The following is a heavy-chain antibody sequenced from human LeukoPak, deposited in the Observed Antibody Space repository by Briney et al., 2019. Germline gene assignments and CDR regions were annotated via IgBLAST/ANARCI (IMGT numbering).Heavy chain of an antibody. Sequence: ASVKVSCKASGYTFTSYAMNWVRQTPGQGLEWMGWINTNTGNPTYAQGFTGRFVFSLDTPVSTAYLQISSLKAEDTAVYYCARDPVTMVRGVITRYFDYWGQGTLVTVSS. CDR1: GYTFTSYA. D-gene: IGHD3-10*01. J-gene: IGHJ4*02. CDR3: ARDPVTMVRGVITRYFDY. CDR2: INTNTGNP. V-gene: IGHV7-4-1*02.